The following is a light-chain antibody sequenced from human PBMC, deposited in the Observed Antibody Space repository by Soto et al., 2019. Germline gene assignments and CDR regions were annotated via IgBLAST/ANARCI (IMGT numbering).Light chain of an antibody. CDR2: KAS. Sequence: DIQMTQSPSTLSASVGDRVSITCRASQNIVIWLAWYQQKPGKAPKLLIYKASSLESGVPSRFSGSGSGTECNLNIRSLQPDDFATYYCQQCNSYPYTFGQGTKLEIK. CDR3: QQCNSYPYT. CDR1: QNIVIW. V-gene: IGKV1-5*03. J-gene: IGKJ2*01.